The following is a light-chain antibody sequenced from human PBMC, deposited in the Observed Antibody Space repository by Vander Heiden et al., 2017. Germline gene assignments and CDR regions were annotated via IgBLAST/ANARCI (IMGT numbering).Light chain of an antibody. J-gene: IGKJ2*01. V-gene: IGKV2-28*01. CDR3: MQALQTPPYT. CDR2: LGS. CDR1: QSLLHSNGYNY. Sequence: IVMTQSPLPLPVTPGEPASISCRSSQSLLHSNGYNYLDWYLQKPGQSPQLLIYLGSNRASGVPDRFSGSGSGTDFTLKISRVEAEDVGVYYCMQALQTPPYTFGQGTKLEIK.